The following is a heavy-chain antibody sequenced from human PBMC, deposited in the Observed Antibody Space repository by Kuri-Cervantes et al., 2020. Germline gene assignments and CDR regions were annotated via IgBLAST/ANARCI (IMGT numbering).Heavy chain of an antibody. CDR2: FDTDNDKP. Sequence: ASVKVSCKGSGYTFNHFGISWVRQAPGQGLEWMGGFDTDNDKPIYAQKFLGRVTMTDDISTDTAYMELRSLRSEDTAVYFCATEERHYFEGDDFQTWFDPWGQGTRVTVSS. J-gene: IGHJ5*02. D-gene: IGHD1-1*01. V-gene: IGHV1-24*01. CDR1: GYTFNHFG. CDR3: ATEERHYFEGDDFQTWFDP.